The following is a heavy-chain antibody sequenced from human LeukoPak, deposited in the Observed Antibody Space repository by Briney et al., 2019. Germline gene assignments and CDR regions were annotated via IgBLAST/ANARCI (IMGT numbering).Heavy chain of an antibody. Sequence: GGSLRLSCAASGFTFSSYAMHWVRQAPGKGLEWVAVISYDGSNKYYADSVKGRFTISRDNSKNTLYLQMNSLRAEDTAVYYCARTPDSSGYYFDYWGQGTLVTVSS. CDR2: ISYDGSNK. CDR3: ARTPDSSGYYFDY. D-gene: IGHD3-22*01. CDR1: GFTFSSYA. V-gene: IGHV3-30*01. J-gene: IGHJ4*02.